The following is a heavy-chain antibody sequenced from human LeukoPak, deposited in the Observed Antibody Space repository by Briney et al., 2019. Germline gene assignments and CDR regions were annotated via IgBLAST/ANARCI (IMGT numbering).Heavy chain of an antibody. Sequence: ASVKVSCKASGYTFTGYYMHWVRQAPGQGLEWMGWISAYNGNTNYAQKLQGRVTMTTDTSTSTAYMELRSLRSDDTAVYYCARDDSTGFDYWGQGTLVTVSS. CDR2: ISAYNGNT. CDR3: ARDDSTGFDY. J-gene: IGHJ4*02. D-gene: IGHD3-22*01. CDR1: GYTFTGYY. V-gene: IGHV1-18*04.